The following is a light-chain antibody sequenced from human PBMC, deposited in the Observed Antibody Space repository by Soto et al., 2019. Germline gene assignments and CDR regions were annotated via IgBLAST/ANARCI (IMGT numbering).Light chain of an antibody. CDR3: HQYYKWPLT. CDR2: DAS. V-gene: IGKV3-15*01. Sequence: EIVMTQSPATLSVPPGERATLSCRASQSVINNLAWYQQKPGQAPSLLIYDASTRATGIPARFSGSGSGTEFTLTITSLQSQDFVVYYCHQYYKWPLTFGGGTKVEI. CDR1: QSVINN. J-gene: IGKJ4*01.